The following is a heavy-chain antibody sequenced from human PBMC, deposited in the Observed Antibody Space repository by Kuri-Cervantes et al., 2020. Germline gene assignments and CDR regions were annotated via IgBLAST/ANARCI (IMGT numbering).Heavy chain of an antibody. D-gene: IGHD3-10*01. V-gene: IGHV3-66*02. CDR3: ARAYPADRGGNWFGP. Sequence: GGSLRLSCAASGFTVSTNYMSWVRQAPGKGLEWVSVIYSSGNTYYVDSVKRRFTISRDNSTNTLYLQMNSLTAEDTAVYSCARAYPADRGGNWFGPWGQGTLVTVSS. J-gene: IGHJ5*02. CDR1: GFTVSTNY. CDR2: IYSSGNT.